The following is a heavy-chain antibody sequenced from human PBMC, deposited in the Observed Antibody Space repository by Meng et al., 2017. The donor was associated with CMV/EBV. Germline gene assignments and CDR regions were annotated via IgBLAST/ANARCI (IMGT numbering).Heavy chain of an antibody. J-gene: IGHJ4*02. D-gene: IGHD5-24*01. Sequence: GSLRLSCTVSGGSISSSSYYWGWIRQPPGKGLEWTGSIYYSGSTYYNPSLKSRVTISVDTSKNQFSLKLSSVTAADTAVYYCARLDGDGGQDYWGQGTLVTVSS. CDR1: GGSISSSSYY. CDR2: IYYSGST. V-gene: IGHV4-39*01. CDR3: ARLDGDGGQDY.